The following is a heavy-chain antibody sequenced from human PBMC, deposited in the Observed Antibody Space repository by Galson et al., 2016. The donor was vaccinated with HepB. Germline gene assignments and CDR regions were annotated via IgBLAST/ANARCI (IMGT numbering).Heavy chain of an antibody. CDR2: ILYNGGSE. CDR1: GFTFSSYT. D-gene: IGHD6-6*01. Sequence: SLRLSCAASGFTFSSYTMHWVRQAPGKGLEWVAVILYNGGSEYHADSLKGRFTISRDKSKHTLYLQMNSLSAEDTAVYYCAAEYSSSMGAFDIWGQGTMVTVSS. V-gene: IGHV3-30-3*01. CDR3: AAEYSSSMGAFDI. J-gene: IGHJ3*02.